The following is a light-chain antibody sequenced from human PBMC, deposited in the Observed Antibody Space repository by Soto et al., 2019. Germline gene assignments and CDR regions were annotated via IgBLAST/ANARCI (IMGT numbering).Light chain of an antibody. Sequence: DLQMTQSPSTLSASVGDRVTITCRASQSISSRLAWYQQKPGKVPKLLIYKASSLESGVPSGFSGSGSGTEFTLTISSLQPDDFATYYCQQYDSYSWTFGQGTKVEI. CDR3: QQYDSYSWT. J-gene: IGKJ1*01. CDR1: QSISSR. CDR2: KAS. V-gene: IGKV1-5*03.